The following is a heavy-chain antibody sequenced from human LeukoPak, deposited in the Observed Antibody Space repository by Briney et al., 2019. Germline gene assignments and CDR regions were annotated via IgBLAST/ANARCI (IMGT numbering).Heavy chain of an antibody. CDR1: GFTFSSYW. D-gene: IGHD4-17*01. Sequence: GGSLRLSCAGSGFTFSSYWMSWIRQAPGKGPEWVANIKQDGREKHYVDSVKGRFTISRDNAKSSLYLQMNSLRAEDTAVYYCARAPSAYGLYYFDYWGQGTLVTVSS. CDR3: ARAPSAYGLYYFDY. J-gene: IGHJ4*02. CDR2: IKQDGREK. V-gene: IGHV3-7*01.